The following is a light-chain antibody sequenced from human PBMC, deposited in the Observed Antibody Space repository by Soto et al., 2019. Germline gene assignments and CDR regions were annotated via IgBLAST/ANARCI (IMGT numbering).Light chain of an antibody. CDR3: NSKATITTDV. J-gene: IGLJ1*01. V-gene: IGLV2-14*01. CDR1: SSGVGGHNY. Sequence: QSVLTQPASVSGSPGPSITISCTGTSSGVGGHNYVSWYQQHPGRAPKLMIYEVNNRPAGVSNRFSGSKSGNTASLTRSGLQADDEADYYCNSKATITTDVFGTGTKLTVL. CDR2: EVN.